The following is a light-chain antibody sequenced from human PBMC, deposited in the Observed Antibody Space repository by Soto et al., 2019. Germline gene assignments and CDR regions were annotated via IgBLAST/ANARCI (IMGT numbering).Light chain of an antibody. Sequence: HSVLTHPASVSGAPGQLITISCTETSSDVGGYNYVSWYQQHPGKAPKLMIFDVSYRPSGLSNRFSGSKSGNTASLTISGLQSEDEADYYCTSYSTSTTPHYVFGSGTKVTV. J-gene: IGLJ1*01. CDR1: SSDVGGYNY. CDR3: TSYSTSTTPHYV. CDR2: DVS. V-gene: IGLV2-14*03.